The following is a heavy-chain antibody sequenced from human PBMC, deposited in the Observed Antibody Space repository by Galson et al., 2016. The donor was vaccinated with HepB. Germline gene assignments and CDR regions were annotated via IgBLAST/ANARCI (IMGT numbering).Heavy chain of an antibody. CDR1: GFTFSPYW. CDR2: INTDGTIT. Sequence: SLRLSCAASGFTFSPYWMHWVRQAPGKGLVWVSQINTDGTITTYADSVKGRFTSSRDNAKNTLYLQMNSQRDEDTAVYYCARVIKGFTDYWGQGTLVTVSS. D-gene: IGHD3-16*01. V-gene: IGHV3-74*01. J-gene: IGHJ4*02. CDR3: ARVIKGFTDY.